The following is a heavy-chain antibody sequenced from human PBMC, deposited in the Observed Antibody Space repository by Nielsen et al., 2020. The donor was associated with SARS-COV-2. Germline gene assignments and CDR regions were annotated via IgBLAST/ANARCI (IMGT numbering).Heavy chain of an antibody. D-gene: IGHD3-9*01. J-gene: IGHJ6*02. CDR3: ARDKLDDILTGYSYYYYGMDV. Sequence: ASVKVSCKASGYTFTSYDINWVRQATGQGLEWMGWMNPNSGNTDYAQKLQGRVTMTTDTSTSTAYMELRSLRSDDTAVYYCARDKLDDILTGYSYYYYGMDVWGQGTTVTVSS. CDR2: MNPNSGNT. V-gene: IGHV1-8*01. CDR1: GYTFTSYD.